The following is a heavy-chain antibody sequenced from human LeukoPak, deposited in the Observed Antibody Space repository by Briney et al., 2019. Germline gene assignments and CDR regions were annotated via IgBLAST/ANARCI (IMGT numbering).Heavy chain of an antibody. Sequence: ASVKVSCKASGYTFTGYYMHWVRQAPGQGLEWMGRINPNSGGTNYAQKFQGRVTMTRDTSISTAYMELSRLRSDDTAVYYCAAPYYYDSSGIRGAFDIWGQGTMVTVSS. CDR3: AAPYYYDSSGIRGAFDI. CDR2: INPNSGGT. D-gene: IGHD3-22*01. CDR1: GYTFTGYY. J-gene: IGHJ3*02. V-gene: IGHV1-2*06.